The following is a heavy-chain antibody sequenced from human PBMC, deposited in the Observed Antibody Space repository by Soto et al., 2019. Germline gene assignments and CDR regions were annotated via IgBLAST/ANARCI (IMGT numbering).Heavy chain of an antibody. J-gene: IGHJ4*02. CDR3: STEGFPDH. Sequence: GGSLRLSCAASGFSGSAMHWVRQASGKGLEWVGRIRSKANNYATAYAASVKGRFAISRDDSKNMVYLQMNSLRTEDTAVYYSSTEGFPDHWGQGTLVTVSS. CDR2: IRSKANNYAT. CDR1: GFSGSA. V-gene: IGHV3-73*01.